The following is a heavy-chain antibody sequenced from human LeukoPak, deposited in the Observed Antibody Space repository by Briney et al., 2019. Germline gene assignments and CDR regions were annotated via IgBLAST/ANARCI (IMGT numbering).Heavy chain of an antibody. J-gene: IGHJ5*02. CDR2: ISASGANT. D-gene: IGHD6-19*01. V-gene: IGHV3-23*01. Sequence: GGSLRLSCAASGLTFASYAMTWVRQAPGQGLEWVSSISASGANTYHADSVKGRFTVSRDNPKNTVYLQMNGLRAEDTAFYYCAKGGAVHAIVGFDPWGQGTLVTVSS. CDR3: AKGGAVHAIVGFDP. CDR1: GLTFASYA.